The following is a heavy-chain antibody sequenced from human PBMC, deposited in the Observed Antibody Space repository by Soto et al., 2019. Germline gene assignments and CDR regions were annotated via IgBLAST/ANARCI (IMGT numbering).Heavy chain of an antibody. V-gene: IGHV1-24*01. CDR3: ATSLGYCSGGSCYKFDY. CDR2: FDPEDGET. CDR1: GYTLTELS. J-gene: IGHJ4*02. Sequence: EASVKVSCKVSGYTLTELSMHWVRQAPGKGLEWMGGFDPEDGETIYAQKFQGRVTMTEDTSTDTAYMELSSLRSEDTAVYYCATSLGYCSGGSCYKFDYWGQGTLVTVSS. D-gene: IGHD2-15*01.